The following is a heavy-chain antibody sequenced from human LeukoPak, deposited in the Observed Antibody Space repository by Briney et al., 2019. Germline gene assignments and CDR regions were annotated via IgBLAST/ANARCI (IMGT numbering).Heavy chain of an antibody. J-gene: IGHJ5*02. V-gene: IGHV3-9*01. CDR2: ICWNSDRI. Sequence: GGSLRLSCAASGFTFDTYAMHWVRQAPGRGLEWVSGICWNSDRIGYGDSMKGRFTISRDNAKNSLYLQMHSLGPEDTALYYCVKDGCSSASCYSFGFDPWGQGTLVTVSS. CDR3: VKDGCSSASCYSFGFDP. CDR1: GFTFDTYA. D-gene: IGHD2-2*01.